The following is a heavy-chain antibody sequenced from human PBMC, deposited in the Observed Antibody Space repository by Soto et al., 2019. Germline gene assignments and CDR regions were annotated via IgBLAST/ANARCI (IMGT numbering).Heavy chain of an antibody. CDR1: GFTFNTYW. V-gene: IGHV3-74*01. D-gene: IGHD3-22*01. Sequence: GGSLRLSCAASGFTFNTYWMHWVRQAPGKGLGWVSRISSDGSSTAYADSVKGRFTISRDNAKNTLYLQMNSLRAEDTAVYYCTRDSSGYGTTNDYWGQGTLVTVSS. J-gene: IGHJ4*02. CDR2: ISSDGSST. CDR3: TRDSSGYGTTNDY.